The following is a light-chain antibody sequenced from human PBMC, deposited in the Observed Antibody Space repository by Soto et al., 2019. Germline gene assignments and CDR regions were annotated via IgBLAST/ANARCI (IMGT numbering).Light chain of an antibody. CDR1: QSISSW. Sequence: DIQMTQSPSTLSASVGDRVTITCRASQSISSWLAWYQQKPGKAPKLLIYKASSLESGVPSRFSGSGSGTEFTLTISSLQPDDFATYYRQQYNSYSRTFGQWTKGEIK. CDR2: KAS. CDR3: QQYNSYSRT. V-gene: IGKV1-5*03. J-gene: IGKJ1*01.